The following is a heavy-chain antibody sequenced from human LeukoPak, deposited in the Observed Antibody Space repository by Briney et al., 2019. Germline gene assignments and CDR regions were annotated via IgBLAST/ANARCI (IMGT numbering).Heavy chain of an antibody. CDR2: ISGSGGST. D-gene: IGHD6-19*01. V-gene: IGHV3-23*01. CDR3: VQEAGAVAGRFDH. Sequence: PGGSLRLSCAASGFTFSSYAMSWVRQAPGKGLEWVSAISGSGGSTYYADSVKGRFTISRDNSKNTVYLQMNSLRPEDTAVYYCVQEAGAVAGRFDHWGQGTLATVSS. J-gene: IGHJ4*02. CDR1: GFTFSSYA.